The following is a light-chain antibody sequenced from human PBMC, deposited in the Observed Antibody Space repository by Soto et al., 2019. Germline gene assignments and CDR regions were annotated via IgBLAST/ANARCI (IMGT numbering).Light chain of an antibody. CDR3: QQLNSYPLT. J-gene: IGKJ4*01. V-gene: IGKV1-9*01. CDR1: QGISSY. Sequence: DIPLTQSPSFLSASVGDRVIITCRASQGISSYLAWYQQKPGKAPNLLIYAASTLQSGVPSRFSGSGSETEFTLTISSLQPEDFETYYCQQLNSYPLTFGGGTKVEIK. CDR2: AAS.